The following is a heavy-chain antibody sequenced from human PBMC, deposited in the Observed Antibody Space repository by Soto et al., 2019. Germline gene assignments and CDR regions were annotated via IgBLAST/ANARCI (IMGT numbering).Heavy chain of an antibody. J-gene: IGHJ6*02. D-gene: IGHD3-10*01. CDR2: ISAYNGNT. Sequence: ASVKVSCKASGYTFTSCGISWVRQAPGQGLEWMGWISAYNGNTNYAQKLQGRVTMTADTSTSTAYMELRSLRSDDTAVYYCAREAMVRGFRAYGMDVWGQGTTVTVSS. CDR3: AREAMVRGFRAYGMDV. CDR1: GYTFTSCG. V-gene: IGHV1-18*01.